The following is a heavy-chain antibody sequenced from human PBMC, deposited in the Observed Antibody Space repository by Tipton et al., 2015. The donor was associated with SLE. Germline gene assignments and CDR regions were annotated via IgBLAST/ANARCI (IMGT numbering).Heavy chain of an antibody. Sequence: GLVKPSETLSLICTVSGGSISSGSYYWSWIRQPAGKGLEWIGRIYTSGSTNYNPSLKSRVTISVDTSKNQFSLKLSSVTAADTAVYYCARGGTVFGVVLNWFDPWGQGTLVSVSS. V-gene: IGHV4-61*02. D-gene: IGHD3-3*01. CDR3: ARGGTVFGVVLNWFDP. CDR2: IYTSGST. J-gene: IGHJ5*02. CDR1: GGSISSGSYY.